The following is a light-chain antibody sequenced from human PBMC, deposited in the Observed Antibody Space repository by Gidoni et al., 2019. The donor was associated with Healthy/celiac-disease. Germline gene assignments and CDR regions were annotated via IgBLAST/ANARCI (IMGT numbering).Light chain of an antibody. J-gene: IGKJ4*01. CDR1: QSVSSY. CDR2: YAS. V-gene: IGKV3-11*01. Sequence: DIVLTQSPATLSWSQGERATLSSRASQSVSSYLAWYQQKPGQAPSLLIYYASNRATSVPARFSGSGSWTDFSLTISSLEPEDFAVYYCQQRSNWPPLTFGGGTKVEIK. CDR3: QQRSNWPPLT.